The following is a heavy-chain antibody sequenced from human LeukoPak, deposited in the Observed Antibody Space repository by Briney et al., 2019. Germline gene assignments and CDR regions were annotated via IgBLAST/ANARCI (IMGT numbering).Heavy chain of an antibody. J-gene: IGHJ4*02. CDR1: GFTFSSYW. V-gene: IGHV3-33*08. CDR3: ARDPASSFDY. CDR2: IWYDGSKR. Sequence: GGSLRLSCAASGFTFSSYWMSWVRQAPGKGLEWVAVIWYDGSKRYYADSVKGRFTISRDDSKNTLYLQMNSLRDEDTAVYYCARDPASSFDYWGQGTLVTVSS. D-gene: IGHD2-15*01.